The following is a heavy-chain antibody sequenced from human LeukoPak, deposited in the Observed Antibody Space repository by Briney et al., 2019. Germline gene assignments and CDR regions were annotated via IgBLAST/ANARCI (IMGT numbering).Heavy chain of an antibody. CDR1: GYTFTSYY. Sequence: GASVKVSCKASGYTFTSYYMHWVRQAPGQGLEWMGIINPSGDSTSYAQKFQGRVTMTRDTSTSTVYMELSSLRSDDTAVYYCARDLGSSSRWSRGMDYWGQGTLVTVSS. J-gene: IGHJ4*02. V-gene: IGHV1-46*01. CDR3: ARDLGSSSRWSRGMDY. D-gene: IGHD6-13*01. CDR2: INPSGDST.